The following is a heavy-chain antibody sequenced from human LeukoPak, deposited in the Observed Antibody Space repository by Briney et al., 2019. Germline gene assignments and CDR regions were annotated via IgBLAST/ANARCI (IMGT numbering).Heavy chain of an antibody. Sequence: GASVKVSCKASGYTFTGYYMHWVRQAPGQGLEWMGWINPNSGGTNYAQKFQGRVTMTRDTSISTAYMELSRLRSDDTAVYYCARWHGSGTLSPPGYWGQGTLVTVSS. J-gene: IGHJ4*02. CDR3: ARWHGSGTLSPPGY. CDR2: INPNSGGT. CDR1: GYTFTGYY. V-gene: IGHV1-2*02. D-gene: IGHD3-10*01.